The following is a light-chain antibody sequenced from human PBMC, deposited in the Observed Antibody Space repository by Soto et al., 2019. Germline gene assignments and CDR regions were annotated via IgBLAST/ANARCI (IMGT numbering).Light chain of an antibody. Sequence: IQLTQSPSSLSASVGDRVTITCRASQGISSYLAWYQQKPGKAPKLLISTASSLQSGVPSRFSGSGSGTEFTLTIISRQPAEFSTDYCQQDHSNSLTFGGGTKVDIK. CDR1: QGISSY. J-gene: IGKJ4*01. V-gene: IGKV1-9*01. CDR3: QQDHSNSLT. CDR2: TAS.